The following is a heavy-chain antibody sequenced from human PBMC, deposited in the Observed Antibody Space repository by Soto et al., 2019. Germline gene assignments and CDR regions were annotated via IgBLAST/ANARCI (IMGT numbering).Heavy chain of an antibody. CDR1: GFNFRSFA. V-gene: IGHV3-23*01. CDR2: ISGGAAT. D-gene: IGHD6-6*01. CDR3: ATGSHIAARPFFFDS. J-gene: IGHJ4*02. Sequence: EVQLLESGGGLVQPGESLRLSCAASGFNFRSFAMNWVRQAPGKGLEWVSTISGGAATTYADSVKGRLTISRDNSKNTVSLQMNSLTAEDPAVYYCATGSHIAARPFFFDSWGRGTLVTVSS.